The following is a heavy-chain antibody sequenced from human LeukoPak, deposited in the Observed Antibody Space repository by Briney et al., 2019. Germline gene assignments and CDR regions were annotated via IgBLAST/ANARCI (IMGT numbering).Heavy chain of an antibody. CDR2: IYYSGST. D-gene: IGHD6-19*01. CDR3: ARRHSSGWFSSIDY. Sequence: SETLSLTCTVSGGSISSYYWSWIRQPPGKGLEWIGYIYYSGSTNYNPSLKSRVTISVDTSKNQFSLKLSSVTAADTAVYYCARRHSSGWFSSIDYWGQGTLVTVSS. V-gene: IGHV4-59*12. J-gene: IGHJ4*02. CDR1: GGSISSYY.